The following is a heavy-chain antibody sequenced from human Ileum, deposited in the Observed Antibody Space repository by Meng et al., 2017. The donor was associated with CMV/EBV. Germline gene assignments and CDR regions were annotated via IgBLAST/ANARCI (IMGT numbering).Heavy chain of an antibody. V-gene: IGHV3-23*01. D-gene: IGHD2-15*01. CDR3: ARPTGSGSLTCFDP. J-gene: IGHJ5*02. Sequence: GESLKISCSASGFIFSASDMSWVRQAPGKGLEWVSTITTTGSYSYYADSVKGRFTMSRDNSKNTLYLQMHSLRGEDTALYYCARPTGSGSLTCFDPWGQGTLVTVSS. CDR1: GFIFSASD. CDR2: ITTTGSYS.